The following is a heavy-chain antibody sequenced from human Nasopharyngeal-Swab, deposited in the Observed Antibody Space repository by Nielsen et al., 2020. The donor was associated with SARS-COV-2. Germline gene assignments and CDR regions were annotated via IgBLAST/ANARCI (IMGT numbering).Heavy chain of an antibody. D-gene: IGHD6-19*01. Sequence: GSLRLSCAASGFTFSSYWMSWVRQAPGKGLEWVANIKQDGSEKYYVDSVKGRFTISRDNAKNSLYLQMNSLRAEDTAVYYCASRGYSSGWMGWGQQYYFDYWGQGTLVTVSS. J-gene: IGHJ4*02. V-gene: IGHV3-7*01. CDR2: IKQDGSEK. CDR1: GFTFSSYW. CDR3: ASRGYSSGWMGWGQQYYFDY.